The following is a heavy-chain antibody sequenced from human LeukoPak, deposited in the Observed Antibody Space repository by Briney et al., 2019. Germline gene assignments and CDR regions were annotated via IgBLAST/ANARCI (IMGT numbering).Heavy chain of an antibody. CDR1: GYTFTGHY. Sequence: ASVKVSCKASGYTFTGHYLHWVRQAPGQGPEWMGWLNPNTGDTLYIQKFQGRVTMTGDTSISTAYMELSRLMSDDTAVYYCARIGLKTTGYYRLDYWGQGTLVTVSS. CDR3: ARIGLKTTGYYRLDY. V-gene: IGHV1-2*02. CDR2: LNPNTGDT. D-gene: IGHD3-9*01. J-gene: IGHJ4*02.